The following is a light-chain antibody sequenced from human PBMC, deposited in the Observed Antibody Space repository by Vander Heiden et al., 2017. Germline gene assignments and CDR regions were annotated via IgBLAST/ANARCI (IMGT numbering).Light chain of an antibody. J-gene: IGKJ2*01. Sequence: VLTQSPGPLSLSPGVGATLSCRARQRVSASYLSWYQQKTGQDPRLLIYSASSRAAGIPDRFRGSGSGTDFTLTISSLEPEDFAVYHCQQPDTAPTYTFGQGTKLEI. CDR1: QRVSASY. CDR3: QQPDTAPTYT. CDR2: SAS. V-gene: IGKV3-20*01.